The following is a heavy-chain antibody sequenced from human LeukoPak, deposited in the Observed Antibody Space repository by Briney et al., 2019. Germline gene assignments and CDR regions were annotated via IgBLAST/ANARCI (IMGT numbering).Heavy chain of an antibody. CDR2: FIPIFGTA. D-gene: IGHD2-2*03. CDR1: GGTFSSYA. Sequence: SVKVSCKASGGTFSSYAISWVRQAPGQGLEWMGGFIPIFGTANYAQKFQGRVTITADESTSTAYMELSSLRSEDTAVYYCASGYCSSTSCPDAFDIWGQGTMVTVSS. V-gene: IGHV1-69*13. J-gene: IGHJ3*02. CDR3: ASGYCSSTSCPDAFDI.